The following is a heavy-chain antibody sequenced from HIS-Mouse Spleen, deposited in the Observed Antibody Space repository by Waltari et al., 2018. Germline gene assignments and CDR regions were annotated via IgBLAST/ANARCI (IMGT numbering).Heavy chain of an antibody. J-gene: IGHJ4*02. V-gene: IGHV3-30*18. CDR3: AKDKHHAFDY. CDR2: ISYDESNK. Sequence: QVQLVESGGGVVQPGRSLRLSCAASGFTFSSYGMHWVRQAPGKGLEWVAVISYDESNKYYAESVKGRFTISRDNSKNTLYLQMNSLRAEDTAVYYCAKDKHHAFDYWGQGTLVTVSS. CDR1: GFTFSSYG.